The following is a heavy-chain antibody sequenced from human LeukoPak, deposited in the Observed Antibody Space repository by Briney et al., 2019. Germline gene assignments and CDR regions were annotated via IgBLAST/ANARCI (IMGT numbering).Heavy chain of an antibody. CDR2: FYGGGST. Sequence: PGGSLRLSCKASGFTVTSNYMNWVRQAPGKGLEWVSVFYGGGSTYYADSVKGRFTISRDNSKNTLYLQMNSLRAEDTAIYYCARDRNFDYWGQGTLVTVSS. CDR3: ARDRNFDY. J-gene: IGHJ4*02. CDR1: GFTVTSNY. V-gene: IGHV3-66*01.